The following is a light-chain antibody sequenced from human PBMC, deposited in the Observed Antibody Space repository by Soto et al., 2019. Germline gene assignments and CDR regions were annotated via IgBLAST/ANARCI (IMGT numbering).Light chain of an antibody. CDR1: QSVRSN. J-gene: IGKJ5*01. CDR2: DAS. CDR3: QQHGTSPIT. V-gene: IGKV3-15*01. Sequence: EIVMTQSPATLSVSLGARAPFSCRASQSVRSNLAWYQQKPGQAPRLLIYDASTRAPGIPARFSGSGSGTDFTLTIDGLEPEDFVVYYCQQHGTSPITFGQGTRLEIK.